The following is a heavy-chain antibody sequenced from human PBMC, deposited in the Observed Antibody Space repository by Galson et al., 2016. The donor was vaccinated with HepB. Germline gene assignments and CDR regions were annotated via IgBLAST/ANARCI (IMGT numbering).Heavy chain of an antibody. D-gene: IGHD3-10*01. CDR3: ARVSGEGGPDY. CDR1: GFTFSSYG. J-gene: IGHJ4*02. Sequence: SLRLSCAASGFTFSSYGMHWVRQAPGKGLEWVAVIWYDGSNKYYADSVKGRITISRDNSKTTLYLQMNSLRAEDTAVYYCARVSGEGGPDYWGQGTLVTVSS. V-gene: IGHV3-33*01. CDR2: IWYDGSNK.